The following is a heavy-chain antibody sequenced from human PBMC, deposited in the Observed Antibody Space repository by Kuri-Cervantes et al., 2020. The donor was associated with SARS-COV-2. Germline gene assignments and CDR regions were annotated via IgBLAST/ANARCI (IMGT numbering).Heavy chain of an antibody. CDR1: GFTFSSYS. V-gene: IGHV3-48*01. J-gene: IGHJ3*02. Sequence: GESLKISCAASGFTFSSYSMNWVRQAPGKGLEWVSYISSSSSTIYYADSVKGRFTISRDNAKNSLYLQMNSLRAEDTAVYYCARDRLGDIWGQGTMVTVSS. CDR2: ISSSSSTI. CDR3: ARDRLGDI. D-gene: IGHD3-16*01.